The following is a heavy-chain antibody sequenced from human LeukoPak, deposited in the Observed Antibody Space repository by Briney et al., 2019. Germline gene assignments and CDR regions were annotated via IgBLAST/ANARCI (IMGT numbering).Heavy chain of an antibody. D-gene: IGHD6-6*01. CDR1: GFTFSSYS. Sequence: GGSLRLSCAASGFTFSSYSMNWVRQAPGKGVEWVSSISSSSSYIYYADSVKGRFTISRDNAKNSLYLQMNSLRAEDTAVYYCARDAKVGSYYFDYWGQGTLVTVSS. CDR3: ARDAKVGSYYFDY. V-gene: IGHV3-21*01. J-gene: IGHJ4*02. CDR2: ISSSSSYI.